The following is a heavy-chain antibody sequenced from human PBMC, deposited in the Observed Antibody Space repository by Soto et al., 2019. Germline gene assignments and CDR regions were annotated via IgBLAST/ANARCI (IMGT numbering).Heavy chain of an antibody. V-gene: IGHV3-30-3*01. CDR2: ISYGGSNK. CDR3: ARGSGYYDYVWGSYLGHFDY. J-gene: IGHJ4*02. CDR1: GFTFSSYA. Sequence: QVQLVESGGGVVQPGRSLRLSCAASGFTFSSYAMHWVRQAPGKGLEWVAVISYGGSNKYYEDYVKGRFTISRDNSKNTLYLQMNSLRAEDTAVYYCARGSGYYDYVWGSYLGHFDYWGQGTLVTVSS. D-gene: IGHD3-16*02.